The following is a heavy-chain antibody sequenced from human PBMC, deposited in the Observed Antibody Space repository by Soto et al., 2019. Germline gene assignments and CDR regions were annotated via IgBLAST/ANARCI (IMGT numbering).Heavy chain of an antibody. D-gene: IGHD3-10*01. J-gene: IGHJ4*02. V-gene: IGHV3-30*18. CDR1: GFTFNVYG. Sequence: GSLRLSCVASGFTFNVYGMHWVRQAPGKGLEWVSLISYDGKNKYYADSVKGRFTIYRDNSKNTLYLQMNSLRVEDTAVYYCAKDREYYYGSGSYSPFDHWGQGTLVTVAS. CDR3: AKDREYYYGSGSYSPFDH. CDR2: ISYDGKNK.